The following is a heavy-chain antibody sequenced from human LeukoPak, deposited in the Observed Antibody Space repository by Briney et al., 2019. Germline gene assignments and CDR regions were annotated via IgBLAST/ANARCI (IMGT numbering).Heavy chain of an antibody. V-gene: IGHV4-61*02. Sequence: SETLSLTCTVSGGSISSGSYYWSWIRQPAGKGLEWIGRIYTSGSTNYNPSLKSRVTISVDTSKNQFSLKLSSVTAADTAVYYCARDPPYSGSYSYYFDYWGQGTLVTVSS. J-gene: IGHJ4*02. CDR2: IYTSGST. D-gene: IGHD1-26*01. CDR1: GGSISSGSYY. CDR3: ARDPPYSGSYSYYFDY.